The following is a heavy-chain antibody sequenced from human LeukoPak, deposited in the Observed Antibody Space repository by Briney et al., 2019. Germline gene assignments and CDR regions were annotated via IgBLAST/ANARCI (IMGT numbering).Heavy chain of an antibody. CDR2: IKQDGSEK. V-gene: IGHV3-7*01. Sequence: GGSLRLSCAASGFTFSSYGMSWVRQAPGKGLEWVANIKQDGSEKYYVDSVKGRFTISRDNAKNSLYLQMNSLRAEDTAVYYCARGRVGAVAGTLEYYYMDVWGKGTTVTISS. J-gene: IGHJ6*03. CDR3: ARGRVGAVAGTLEYYYMDV. CDR1: GFTFSSYG. D-gene: IGHD6-19*01.